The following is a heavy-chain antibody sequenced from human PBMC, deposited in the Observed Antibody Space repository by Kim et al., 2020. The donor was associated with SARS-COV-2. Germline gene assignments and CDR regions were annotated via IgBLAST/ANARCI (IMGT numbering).Heavy chain of an antibody. Sequence: GGSLRLSCAASGFTFSSYAMHWVRQAPGKGLEWVAVISYDGSNKYYADSVKGRFTISRDNSKNTLYLQMNSLRAEDTAVYYCARGFSYSSGWYEGMDYWGQGTLVTVSS. CDR2: ISYDGSNK. D-gene: IGHD6-19*01. CDR1: GFTFSSYA. J-gene: IGHJ4*02. CDR3: ARGFSYSSGWYEGMDY. V-gene: IGHV3-30-3*01.